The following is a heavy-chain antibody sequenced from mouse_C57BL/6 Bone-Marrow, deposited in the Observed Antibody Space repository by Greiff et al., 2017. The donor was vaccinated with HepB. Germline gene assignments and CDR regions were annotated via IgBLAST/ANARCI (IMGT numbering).Heavy chain of an antibody. D-gene: IGHD2-9*01. CDR3: ARAYYGYDRLAY. V-gene: IGHV1-50*01. CDR1: GYTFTSYW. J-gene: IGHJ3*01. Sequence: QVQLQQPGAELVKPGASVKLSCKASGYTFTSYWMQWVKQRPGQGLEWIGEIDPSDSYTNYNQKFKGKATLTVDTSSSTAYMQLSSLTSEDSEVYYCARAYYGYDRLAYWGQGTRVTVSA. CDR2: IDPSDSYT.